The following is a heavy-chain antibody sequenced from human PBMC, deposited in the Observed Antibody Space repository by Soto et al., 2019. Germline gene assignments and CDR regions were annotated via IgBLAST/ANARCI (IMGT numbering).Heavy chain of an antibody. V-gene: IGHV4-4*02. J-gene: IGHJ4*02. CDR2: AYHSGFT. CDR3: ALSAEPSMVTYFDY. Sequence: PSETLSLTCAVSGVSISSTDWWSWVRQPPGKRLEWIVDAYHSGFTTYNPSLRSRVTISVDKSKNHFSLRLSSVTAADTAVYYCALSAEPSMVTYFDYWGQGALVTVSS. D-gene: IGHD3-10*01. CDR1: GVSISSTDW.